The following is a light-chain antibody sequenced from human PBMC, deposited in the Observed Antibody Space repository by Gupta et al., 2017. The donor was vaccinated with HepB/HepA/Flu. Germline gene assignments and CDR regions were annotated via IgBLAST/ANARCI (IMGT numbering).Light chain of an antibody. Sequence: DIVMTQSPDSLAVSLGERATINCKSSQGVLYSSNNKNYLAWYQQKPGQPPKLLIYWASTRESGVPDRFSGSGSGTDFTLTISSLQAEDVAVYYCQQYHSPPYTFGQGTKLEIK. CDR1: QGVLYSSNNKNY. V-gene: IGKV4-1*01. J-gene: IGKJ2*01. CDR3: QQYHSPPYT. CDR2: WAS.